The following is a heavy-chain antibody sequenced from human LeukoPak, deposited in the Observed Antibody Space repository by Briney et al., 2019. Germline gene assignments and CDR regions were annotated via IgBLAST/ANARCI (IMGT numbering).Heavy chain of an antibody. J-gene: IGHJ5*02. D-gene: IGHD3-22*01. CDR2: IYTSGST. V-gene: IGHV4-4*07. Sequence: SETLSLTCTVSGGSISSYYWSWIRQPAGKGLEWIGRIYTSGSTNYNPSLKSRVTTSVDTSKNQFSLKLSSVTAADTAVYYCVSDYYDSSGYYESWGQGTLVTVSS. CDR1: GGSISSYY. CDR3: VSDYYDSSGYYES.